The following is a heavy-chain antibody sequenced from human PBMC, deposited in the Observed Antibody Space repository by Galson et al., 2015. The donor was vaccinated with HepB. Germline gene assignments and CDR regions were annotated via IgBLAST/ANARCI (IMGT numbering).Heavy chain of an antibody. V-gene: IGHV1-69*06. J-gene: IGHJ5*02. CDR3: AGGGPAWSGPHANWFDP. D-gene: IGHD3-3*01. CDR2: IIPIFGTA. Sequence: SVKVSCKASGYTFTSYDINWVRQATGQGLEWMGGIIPIFGTANYAQKFQGRVTITADKSTSTAYMELSSLRSEDTAVYYCAGGGPAWSGPHANWFDPWGQGTLVTVSS. CDR1: GYTFTSYD.